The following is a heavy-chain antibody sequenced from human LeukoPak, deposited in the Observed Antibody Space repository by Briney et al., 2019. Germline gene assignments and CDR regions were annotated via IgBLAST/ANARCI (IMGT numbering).Heavy chain of an antibody. Sequence: GGSLRLSCAASGFTFSYYSMNWVRQAPGKGLEWVSSISTSSSYIYYADSVKGRYTISRGNSKNTLCLQMNSLRAEDTAVYYCAKDDYYDTSGYRDWGQGTLVTVSS. D-gene: IGHD3-22*01. V-gene: IGHV3-21*01. CDR1: GFTFSYYS. CDR2: ISTSSSYI. J-gene: IGHJ4*02. CDR3: AKDDYYDTSGYRD.